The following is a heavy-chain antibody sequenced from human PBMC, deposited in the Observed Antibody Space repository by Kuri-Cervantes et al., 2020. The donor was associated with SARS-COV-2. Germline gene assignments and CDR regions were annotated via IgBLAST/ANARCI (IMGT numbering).Heavy chain of an antibody. J-gene: IGHJ5*02. V-gene: IGHV5-10-1*01. CDR1: GYSFTSYW. CDR3: ARHQEAAGDSNWFDP. CDR2: IDPSDSYT. D-gene: IGHD6-13*01. Sequence: GGSLRLSCKGSGYSFTSYWIGWVRQMPGKGLEWMGRIDPSDSYTNYSPSFQGHVTISADKSISTAYLQLSSLKASDTAMYYCARHQEAAGDSNWFDPWGQGTLVTVSS.